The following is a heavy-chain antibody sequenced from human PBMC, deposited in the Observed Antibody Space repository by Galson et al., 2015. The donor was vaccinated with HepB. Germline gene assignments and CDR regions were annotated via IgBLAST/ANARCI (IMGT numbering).Heavy chain of an antibody. CDR1: GGSIGSGAYS. CDR2: IFHSGSS. CDR3: VGSDYWTGGGGYFGY. D-gene: IGHD3-10*01. V-gene: IGHV4-30-2*01. Sequence: TLSLTCAVSGGSIGSGAYSWSWIRQPPGKGLEWIGYIFHSGSSYYNPSLKSRVTMSLDRSTSLFSLILTSVTAADTAVYYCVGSDYWTGGGGYFGYWGQGIPVTVSS. J-gene: IGHJ4*02.